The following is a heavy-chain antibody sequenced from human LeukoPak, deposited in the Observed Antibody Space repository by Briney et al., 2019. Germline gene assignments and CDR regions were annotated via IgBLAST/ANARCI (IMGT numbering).Heavy chain of an antibody. CDR2: IYSGGST. V-gene: IGHV3-53*01. CDR3: ATSIRYCSGGSCIDY. Sequence: GVSLRLSCAASGFTVSSNYMSWVRQAPGKGLEWVSVIYSGGSTYYADSVKGRFTISRDNSRNTLYLQMNSLRAEDTAVYYCATSIRYCSGGSCIDYWGQGTLVTVSS. D-gene: IGHD2-15*01. CDR1: GFTVSSNY. J-gene: IGHJ4*02.